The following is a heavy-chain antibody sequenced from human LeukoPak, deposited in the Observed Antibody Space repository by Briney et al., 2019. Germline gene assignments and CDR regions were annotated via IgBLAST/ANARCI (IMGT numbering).Heavy chain of an antibody. CDR2: IYYSGST. J-gene: IGHJ3*02. V-gene: IGHV4-59*01. CDR3: ARGGYSSGWYDAFDI. D-gene: IGHD6-19*01. CDR1: GGSISSYY. Sequence: ETPSLTCTVSGGSISSYYWSWIWQPPGKGLEWIGYIYYSGSTNYNPSLKSRGTISVDTSKNQFSLKLSSVTAADTAVYYCARGGYSSGWYDAFDIWGQGTIVSVSS.